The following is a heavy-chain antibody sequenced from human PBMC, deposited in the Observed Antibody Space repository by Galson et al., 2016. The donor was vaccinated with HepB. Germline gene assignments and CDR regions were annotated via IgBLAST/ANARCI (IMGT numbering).Heavy chain of an antibody. V-gene: IGHV4-39*01. Sequence: ETLSLTCPVSGDSTSNTDYFWGWVRRPPGKGLEWIGTIYYSGATYYNSSLPGRVTISMDMSTNRVSLNLRLVPAADTAVYHCARRSFSVSGSRWYFDLWGRGTLVSVAS. CDR1: GDSTSNTDYF. J-gene: IGHJ2*01. CDR2: IYYSGAT. CDR3: ARRSFSVSGSRWYFDL. D-gene: IGHD3-10*01.